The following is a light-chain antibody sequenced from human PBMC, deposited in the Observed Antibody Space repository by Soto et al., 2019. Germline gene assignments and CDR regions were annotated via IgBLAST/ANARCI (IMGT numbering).Light chain of an antibody. Sequence: DIQMTQSPSTLSASVGDRVTITCRASQSIRSWLAWYQQKPGKAPKLLIYKASSLESGVPSRFSGSGSGTEFTLTISRLQPDDFATYYCQQYNSLWTFGQGTKVEIK. CDR2: KAS. J-gene: IGKJ1*01. CDR1: QSIRSW. CDR3: QQYNSLWT. V-gene: IGKV1-5*03.